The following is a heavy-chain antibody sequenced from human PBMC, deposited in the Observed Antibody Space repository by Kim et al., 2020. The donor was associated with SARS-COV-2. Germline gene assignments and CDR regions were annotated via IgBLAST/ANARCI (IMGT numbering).Heavy chain of an antibody. CDR3: AKVGPYGSGSYDYFDY. CDR1: GFTFDDYA. J-gene: IGHJ4*02. CDR2: ISWNSGSI. V-gene: IGHV3-9*01. Sequence: GGSLRLSCAASGFTFDDYAMHWVRQAPGKGLEWVSGISWNSGSIGYADSVKGRFTISRDNAKNSLYLQMNSLRAEDTALYYCAKVGPYGSGSYDYFDYWGQGTLVTVSS. D-gene: IGHD3-10*01.